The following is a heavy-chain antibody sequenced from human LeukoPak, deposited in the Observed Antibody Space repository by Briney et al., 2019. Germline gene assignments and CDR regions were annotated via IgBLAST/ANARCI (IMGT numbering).Heavy chain of an antibody. CDR1: GITFSSHA. CDR3: AKARPLNYNYYAMDV. CDR2: ISGSGGST. Sequence: GGSLRLSCAASGITFSSHAMTWVRQAPGKGLEWVSGISGSGGSTFYSDSVKGRFTISRDNSKNTLYLQMNSLRAEDTAVYYCAKARPLNYNYYAMDVWGQGTTVTVSS. V-gene: IGHV3-23*01. D-gene: IGHD6-6*01. J-gene: IGHJ6*02.